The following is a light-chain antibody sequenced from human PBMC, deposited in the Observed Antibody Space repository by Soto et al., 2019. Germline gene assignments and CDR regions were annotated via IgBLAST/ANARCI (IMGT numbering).Light chain of an antibody. CDR2: DAS. CDR1: QSVSRY. V-gene: IGKV3-11*01. CDR3: QQRSDWPST. Sequence: EIVLTQSPATLSLSPGERATLSCRASQSVSRYLAWYQQKPGQAPRLLIYDASNRATVIPARFSGSGSGTDFPLTISSLDPEDFAVYYCQQRSDWPSTFGGGTKVQIK. J-gene: IGKJ4*01.